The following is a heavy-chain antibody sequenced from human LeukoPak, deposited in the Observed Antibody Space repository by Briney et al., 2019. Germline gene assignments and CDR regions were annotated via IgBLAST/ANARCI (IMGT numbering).Heavy chain of an antibody. CDR1: GGSISGSRYY. V-gene: IGHV4-39*07. J-gene: IGHJ4*02. CDR2: IYYSGST. D-gene: IGHD3-10*01. CDR3: ARESPGAYFDY. Sequence: PSETLSLTCTVSGGSISGSRYYWGWIRQPPGKGLEWLGSIYYSGSTYYNPSLKSRVTISVDTSKNQFSLKLSSVTAADTAVYYCARESPGAYFDYWGQGTLVTVSS.